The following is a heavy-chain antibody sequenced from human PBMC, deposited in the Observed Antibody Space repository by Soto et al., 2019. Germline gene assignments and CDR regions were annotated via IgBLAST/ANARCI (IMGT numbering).Heavy chain of an antibody. CDR3: AKTYDYIWGSYRQSGYFDY. V-gene: IGHV3-23*01. Sequence: PGGSLRLACAGSGFTFSRYALSLVRQAPGKGLEWVSAISGSGGSTYYADSVKGRFTISRDNSKNTVYLQMNSLRPEDRAVYYCAKTYDYIWGSYRQSGYFDYWCQGTLVIVSS. CDR2: ISGSGGST. D-gene: IGHD3-16*02. J-gene: IGHJ4*02. CDR1: GFTFSRYA.